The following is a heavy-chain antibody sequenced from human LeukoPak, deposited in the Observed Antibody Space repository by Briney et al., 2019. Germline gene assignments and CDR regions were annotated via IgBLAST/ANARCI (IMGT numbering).Heavy chain of an antibody. CDR2: ISSSSSYI. J-gene: IGHJ4*02. Sequence: GGSLSLSCAASGFTFSSYSMNWVRPAPGKGLEWVSSISSSSSYIYYADSVKGRFTISRDNAKNSLYLQMNSLRAEDTAVYYCARLGLSSGWYEGFDYWGQGTLVTVSS. V-gene: IGHV3-21*01. D-gene: IGHD6-19*01. CDR3: ARLGLSSGWYEGFDY. CDR1: GFTFSSYS.